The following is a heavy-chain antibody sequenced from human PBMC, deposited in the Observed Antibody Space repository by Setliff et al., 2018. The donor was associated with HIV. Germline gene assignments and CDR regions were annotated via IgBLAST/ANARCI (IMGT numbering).Heavy chain of an antibody. J-gene: IGHJ3*02. CDR3: AREMATRFDAFDI. CDR1: GGSISSHY. Sequence: SETLSLTCTVSGGSISSHYWSWIRQPPGKGLEWIGYIYYSGSNDCDPSLKNRVTISIDTSKNQVSLKLSSVTAADTAMYYCAREMATRFDAFDIWGQGTKVTVSS. V-gene: IGHV4-59*11. CDR2: IYYSGSN. D-gene: IGHD5-12*01.